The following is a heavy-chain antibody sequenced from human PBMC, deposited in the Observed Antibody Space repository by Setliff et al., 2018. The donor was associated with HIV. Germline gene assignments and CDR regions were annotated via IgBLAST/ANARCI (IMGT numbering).Heavy chain of an antibody. CDR2: ISSSSSYI. J-gene: IGHJ3*01. V-gene: IGHV3-21*01. CDR3: ARSRSTRDAFDL. Sequence: LGGSLRLSCAASGFTFIDYALNWVRQAPGKGLEWVSSISSSSSYIYYADSMKGRFTISRDNARNSLYLEMNSLRAEDTAVYYCARSRSTRDAFDLWGQGTMVTVSS. CDR1: GFTFIDYA. D-gene: IGHD2-2*01.